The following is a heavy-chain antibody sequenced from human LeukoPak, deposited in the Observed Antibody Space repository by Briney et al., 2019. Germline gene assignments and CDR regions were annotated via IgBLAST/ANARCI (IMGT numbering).Heavy chain of an antibody. CDR2: IYHSGST. CDR1: GYSISSAYY. D-gene: IGHD3-10*01. J-gene: IGHJ4*02. CDR3: ARRWPNYYGSGSYYAFDY. V-gene: IGHV4-38-2*02. Sequence: SETLSLTCTVSGYSISSAYYWGWIRQPPGKGLEWIGSIYHSGSTYYNPSLKSRVTISVDTSKNQFSLKLSSVTAADTAVYYCARRWPNYYGSGSYYAFDYWGQGTLVTVAS.